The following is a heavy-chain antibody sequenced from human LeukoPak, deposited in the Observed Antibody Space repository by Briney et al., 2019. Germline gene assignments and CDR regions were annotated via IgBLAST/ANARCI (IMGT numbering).Heavy chain of an antibody. CDR3: AKPRCGGDSCFLTPFDY. V-gene: IGHV3-53*01. CDR2: IYSGGST. J-gene: IGHJ4*02. CDR1: GFTVSSNY. Sequence: GGSLRLSCAASGFTVSSNYMSWVRQAPGKGLEWVSVIYSGGSTYYADSVKGRFTISRDNSKNTLYLQMNSLRDEDTAVYYCAKPRCGGDSCFLTPFDYWGQGTLLTVSS. D-gene: IGHD2-15*01.